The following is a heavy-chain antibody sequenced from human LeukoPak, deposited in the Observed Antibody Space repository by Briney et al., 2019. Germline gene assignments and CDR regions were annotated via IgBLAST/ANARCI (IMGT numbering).Heavy chain of an antibody. D-gene: IGHD1-26*01. J-gene: IGHJ4*02. Sequence: GSLRLSCVASGFRFGDSAMSWVRLAPGKGLEWVSSISGSGDGTYYADSVKGRFTISRDNSRNTMYLQTNSLRAEDTALYYCARQEGWELGDYYFDYWGQGTLVTVSS. V-gene: IGHV3-23*01. CDR3: ARQEGWELGDYYFDY. CDR1: GFRFGDSA. CDR2: ISGSGDGT.